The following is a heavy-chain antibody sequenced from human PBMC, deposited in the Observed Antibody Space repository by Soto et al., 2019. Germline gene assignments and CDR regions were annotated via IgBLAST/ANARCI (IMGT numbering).Heavy chain of an antibody. V-gene: IGHV1-2*02. D-gene: IGHD3-9*01. CDR3: ATGSLRYFDWLLPSFDY. CDR1: GYTFTGYY. Sequence: ASVKVSCKASGYTFTGYYMHWVRQAPGQGLEWMGWINPNSGDTNYAQKFQGRVTMTKDTSTGTAYVELSRLTSDDTAVYYCATGSLRYFDWLLPSFDYWGQGTLVTVSS. J-gene: IGHJ4*02. CDR2: INPNSGDT.